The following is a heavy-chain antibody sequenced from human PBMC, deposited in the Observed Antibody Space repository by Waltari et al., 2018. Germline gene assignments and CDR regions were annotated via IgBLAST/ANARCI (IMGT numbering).Heavy chain of an antibody. V-gene: IGHV4-61*09. CDR3: AREAPSIAAAGTFDY. J-gene: IGHJ4*02. Sequence: QVQLQESGPGLVKPSQTLSLTCTVSGGSTSSGSYYWSWIRQPAGKGLEWIGYIYTRGSTNYNPSLKSRVTISVDTSKNQFSLKLSSVTAADTAVYYCAREAPSIAAAGTFDYWGQGTLVTVSS. CDR1: GGSTSSGSYY. D-gene: IGHD6-13*01. CDR2: IYTRGST.